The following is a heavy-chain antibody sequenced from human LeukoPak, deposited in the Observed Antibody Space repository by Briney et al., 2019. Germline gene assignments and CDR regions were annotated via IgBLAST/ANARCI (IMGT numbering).Heavy chain of an antibody. CDR2: IYTSGST. CDR3: ARFGPYYYDSSGYQQMDV. CDR1: GGSISSGSYY. V-gene: IGHV4-61*02. D-gene: IGHD3-22*01. Sequence: SETLSLTCTVSGGSISSGSYYWSWIRQPAGKGLEWIGRIYTSGSTYYNPSLKSRVTISVDTSKNQFSLKLSSVTAADTAVYYCARFGPYYYDSSGYQQMDVWGKGTTVTVSS. J-gene: IGHJ6*04.